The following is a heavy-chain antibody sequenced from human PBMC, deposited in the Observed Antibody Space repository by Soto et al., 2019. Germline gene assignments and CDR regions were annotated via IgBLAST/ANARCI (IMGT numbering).Heavy chain of an antibody. Sequence: SETLSLTCTVSGVSISSGDYYWSWIGQHPGKGLKWIGYIYYSGSTHYSSSLKSRVTMSIDTSKNQFPLKLTSVTAADTAVYYCARLSSIHSSGYYLDYWGQGTLVTVSS. J-gene: IGHJ4*02. CDR3: ARLSSIHSSGYYLDY. V-gene: IGHV4-31*03. CDR2: IYYSGST. D-gene: IGHD3-22*01. CDR1: GVSISSGDYY.